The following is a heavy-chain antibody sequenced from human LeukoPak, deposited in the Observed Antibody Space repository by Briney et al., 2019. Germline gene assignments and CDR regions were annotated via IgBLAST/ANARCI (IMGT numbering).Heavy chain of an antibody. CDR3: ARSSGWYLYYYYYMDV. V-gene: IGHV3-66*01. CDR1: GFTVSSNY. J-gene: IGHJ6*03. CDR2: IYSGGST. Sequence: GGSLRLSCAASGFTVSSNYMSWVRQAPGKGLEWVSVIYSGGSTYYADSVKGRFTISRDNSKNTLYLQMNSLRAEDTAVYYCARSSGWYLYYYYYMDVWGKGTTVTISS. D-gene: IGHD6-19*01.